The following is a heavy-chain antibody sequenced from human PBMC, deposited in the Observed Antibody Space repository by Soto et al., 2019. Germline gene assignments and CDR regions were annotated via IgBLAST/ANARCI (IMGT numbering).Heavy chain of an antibody. CDR1: GFTSSSYA. J-gene: IGHJ4*02. Sequence: GGSLRLSCAASGFTSSSYAMHWVRQAPGKGLEWVAVISYDGSNKYYADSVKGRFTISRDNSKNTLYLQMNSLRAEDTAVYYCARRHSSGWFIRSRGPDYFDYWGQGTLVTVSS. V-gene: IGHV3-30-3*01. D-gene: IGHD6-19*01. CDR3: ARRHSSGWFIRSRGPDYFDY. CDR2: ISYDGSNK.